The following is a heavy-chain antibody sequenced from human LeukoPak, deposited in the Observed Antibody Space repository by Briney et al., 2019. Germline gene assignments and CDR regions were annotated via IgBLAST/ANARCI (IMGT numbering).Heavy chain of an antibody. J-gene: IGHJ4*02. Sequence: SETLSLTCTVSGGSISSYYWGWIRQPPGKGLEWIGSIYSSGSTYYNPSLRSRVTISVDTSKNQFSLKLSSVTAADTAVYYCARSGSGYLRYYFDYWGQGALVTVSS. CDR2: IYSSGST. V-gene: IGHV4-39*07. D-gene: IGHD5-12*01. CDR1: GGSISSYY. CDR3: ARSGSGYLRYYFDY.